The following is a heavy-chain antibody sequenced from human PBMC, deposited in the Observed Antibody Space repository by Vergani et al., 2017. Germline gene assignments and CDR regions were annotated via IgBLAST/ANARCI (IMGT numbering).Heavy chain of an antibody. CDR3: ARDLEVDYCSSTSCYLPDY. CDR2: ISSSSSYI. J-gene: IGHJ4*02. Sequence: EVQLVESGGGLVKPGGSLRLSCAASGFTFSSYSMNWVRQAPGKGLEWVSSISSSSSYIYYADSVKGRFTISRDNAKNSLYLQMNSLRAEDTAVYHCARDLEVDYCSSTSCYLPDYWGQGTLVTVSS. V-gene: IGHV3-21*01. D-gene: IGHD2-2*01. CDR1: GFTFSSYS.